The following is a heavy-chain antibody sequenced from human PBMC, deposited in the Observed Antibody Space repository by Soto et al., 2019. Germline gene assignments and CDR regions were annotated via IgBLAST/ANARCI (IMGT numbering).Heavy chain of an antibody. D-gene: IGHD6-19*01. V-gene: IGHV3-21*01. CDR1: GFTFSSYS. J-gene: IGHJ1*01. CDR2: ISSSSSYI. Sequence: ESGGGLVKPGGSLRLSCAASGFTFSSYSMNWVRQAPGKGLEWVSSISSSSSYIYYADSVKGRFTISRDNAKNSLYLQMNSLRAEDTAVYYCARDSSGWSEAEYFQHWGQGTLVTVSS. CDR3: ARDSSGWSEAEYFQH.